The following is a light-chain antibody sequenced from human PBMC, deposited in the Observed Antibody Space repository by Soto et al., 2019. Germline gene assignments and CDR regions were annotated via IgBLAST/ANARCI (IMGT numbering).Light chain of an antibody. CDR3: LQYSSYSEA. J-gene: IGKJ1*01. V-gene: IGKV1-5*01. CDR1: RSISDW. CDR2: DAS. Sequence: DIQMTQFPSTLTPSVGDRVTITCRASRSISDWLAWYQQKPGKAPKLLIFDASTLKSGVSSRFSGSGSGTEFTLTITGLQPEDVETYYCLQYSSYSEALGQGTKVDI.